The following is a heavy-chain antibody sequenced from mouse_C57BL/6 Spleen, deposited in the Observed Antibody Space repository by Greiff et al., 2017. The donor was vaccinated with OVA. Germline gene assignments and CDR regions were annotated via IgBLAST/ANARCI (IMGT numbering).Heavy chain of an antibody. CDR3: TRDRGVYEYDGLGY. CDR1: GFTFSSYA. J-gene: IGHJ2*01. CDR2: ISSGGDYI. V-gene: IGHV5-9-1*02. D-gene: IGHD2-4*01. Sequence: EVMLVESGEGLVKPGGSLKLSCAASGFTFSSYAMSWVRQTPEKRLEWVAYISSGGDYIYYADTVKGRFTISRDNARNTLYLQMSSLKSEDTAMYYCTRDRGVYEYDGLGYWGQGTTLTVSS.